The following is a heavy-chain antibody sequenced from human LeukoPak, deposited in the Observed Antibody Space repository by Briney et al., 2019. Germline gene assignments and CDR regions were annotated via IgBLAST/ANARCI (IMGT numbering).Heavy chain of an antibody. CDR2: IYYSGST. D-gene: IGHD2-8*01. J-gene: IGHJ4*02. Sequence: SETLSLTCTVSGGSISSSSYYWGWIRQPPGKGLEWIGSIYYSGSTYYNPSLKSRVTISVDTSKNQFSLKLSSVTAADTAVYYCARLRVLMVGFDYWGQGTLVTVSS. V-gene: IGHV4-39*01. CDR3: ARLRVLMVGFDY. CDR1: GGSISSSSYY.